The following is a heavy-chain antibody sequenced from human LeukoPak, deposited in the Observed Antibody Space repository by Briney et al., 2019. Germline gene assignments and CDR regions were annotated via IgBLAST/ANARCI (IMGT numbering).Heavy chain of an antibody. CDR3: AKLSWRELISDDIDY. CDR1: GFTFSSYSSYA. V-gene: IGHV3-23*01. CDR2: ISGSGAHT. Sequence: QAGGSLRLSCAVSGFTFSSYSSYARSWVRQAPGKGLEWVSSISGSGAHTYYADSVKGRFTISRDNSKNTVYLQMNSLRAEDTGVYYCAKLSWRELISDDIDYWGQGTQVTVSS. D-gene: IGHD1-26*01. J-gene: IGHJ4*02.